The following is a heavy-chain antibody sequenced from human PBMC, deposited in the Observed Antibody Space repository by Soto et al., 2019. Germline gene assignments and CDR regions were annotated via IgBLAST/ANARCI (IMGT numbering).Heavy chain of an antibody. CDR3: ARDLGGQIVDY. Sequence: QVQLVQSGAEVKKPGASVKVSCKASGYTFTSYGISWVRQAPGQGLEWMGWISGYNGNTKYAQKLQGRVTMTTDTSTITASMELRSLRSDDTAVYYCARDLGGQIVDYWGQGTLVTVAS. V-gene: IGHV1-18*01. CDR2: ISGYNGNT. CDR1: GYTFTSYG. D-gene: IGHD1-26*01. J-gene: IGHJ4*02.